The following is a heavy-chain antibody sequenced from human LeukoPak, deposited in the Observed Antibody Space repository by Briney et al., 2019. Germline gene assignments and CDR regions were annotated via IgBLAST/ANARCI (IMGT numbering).Heavy chain of an antibody. CDR1: GFTFSNYW. D-gene: IGHD2-21*01. CDR2: MNQDGSDT. CDR3: VRDLTCCGGDCF. V-gene: IGHV3-7*01. J-gene: IGHJ4*02. Sequence: PGGSLRLSCAASGFTFSNYWMSWVRQAPGKGLEWVANMNQDGSDTYYVDSVKGRFTISRDNAKNSLYLQMNSLRADDRAVYYCVRDLTCCGGDCFWGQGTLVTVSS.